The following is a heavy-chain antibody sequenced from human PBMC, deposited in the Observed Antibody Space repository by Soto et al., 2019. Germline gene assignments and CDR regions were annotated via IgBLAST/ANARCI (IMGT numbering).Heavy chain of an antibody. Sequence: PSETLSLTCSFSVCSISGYYDCICIRHAHDKGLEWIGYIYYSGSSYSNPALQSRLSMSLDTSKNQFSLKLRSVTAADNSVYYCYRGGARWYGYFDYWGQGDLVNVSS. CDR3: YRGGARWYGYFDY. V-gene: IGHV4-30-4*08. CDR1: VCSISGYYD. D-gene: IGHD6-13*01. CDR2: IYYSGSS. J-gene: IGHJ4*02.